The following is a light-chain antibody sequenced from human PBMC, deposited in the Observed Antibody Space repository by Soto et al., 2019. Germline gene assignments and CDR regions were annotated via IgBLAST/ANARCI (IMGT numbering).Light chain of an antibody. V-gene: IGKV1-13*02. CDR3: QHLNSYPHRIT. Sequence: AIQLTQSPSSLSTSVGDRVTITCRASQGISSALAWYQQKPGKAPKLLIYDASSLESGVPSRFSGSGFGTDFPLTISSLQPEVFATYYCQHLNSYPHRITFGQGTRREIK. J-gene: IGKJ5*01. CDR1: QGISSA. CDR2: DAS.